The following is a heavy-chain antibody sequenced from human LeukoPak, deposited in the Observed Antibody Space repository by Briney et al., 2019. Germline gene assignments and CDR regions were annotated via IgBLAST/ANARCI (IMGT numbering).Heavy chain of an antibody. CDR2: IIPTFGTA. V-gene: IGHV1-69*05. Sequence: ASVKVSCEASGGTFSSYAISWVRQAPGQGLEWMGGIIPTFGTANYAQKFQGRVTITTDESTSTAYMELSSLRSEDTAVYYCATQNWNYNQGAFDIWGQGTMVTVSS. CDR3: ATQNWNYNQGAFDI. CDR1: GGTFSSYA. J-gene: IGHJ3*02. D-gene: IGHD1-7*01.